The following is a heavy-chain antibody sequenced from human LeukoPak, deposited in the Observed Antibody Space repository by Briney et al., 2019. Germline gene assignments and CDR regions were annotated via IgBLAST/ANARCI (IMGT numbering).Heavy chain of an antibody. D-gene: IGHD4-17*01. Sequence: GGSLRLSCAASGFSISHFWMYWVRQAPGKGLLWVARISSDGLTAGYADSVKGRFTISRDNAENTLYLQMNSLRAEDTAVFYCAGCPNDGEDLWGQGTLVTVSS. CDR2: ISSDGLTA. CDR1: GFSISHFW. J-gene: IGHJ5*02. V-gene: IGHV3-74*01. CDR3: AGCPNDGEDL.